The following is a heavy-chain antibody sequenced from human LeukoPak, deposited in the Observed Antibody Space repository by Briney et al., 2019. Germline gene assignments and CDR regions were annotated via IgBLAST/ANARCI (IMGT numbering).Heavy chain of an antibody. J-gene: IGHJ3*02. CDR2: ISHSGNT. D-gene: IGHD3-10*01. Sequence: SGTLSLTCFVSTLSISRDSYWGWIGRPPGKGLEWVGSISHSGNTYYNPSLKSRVTISVDPSKNHFSLKLTSVTAADTAVYYCARGNYYGLGVDTFDIWAKGQWSPSLQ. CDR1: TLSISRDSY. CDR3: ARGNYYGLGVDTFDI. V-gene: IGHV4-38-2*02.